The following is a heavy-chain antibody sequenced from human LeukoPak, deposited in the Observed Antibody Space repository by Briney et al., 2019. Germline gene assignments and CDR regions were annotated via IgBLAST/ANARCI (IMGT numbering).Heavy chain of an antibody. CDR2: IYSGGST. V-gene: IGHV3-53*05. D-gene: IGHD2-15*01. Sequence: PGGSLRLSCAASGFTVSSNYMSWVRQAPGKGLEWVSVIYSGGSTYYADSVKGRFTISRDNSKNTLYLQMNSLRAEDTAVYYCAKDLYCSGGSCYNSYRYYYGMDVWGQGTTVTVSS. CDR1: GFTVSSNY. J-gene: IGHJ6*02. CDR3: AKDLYCSGGSCYNSYRYYYGMDV.